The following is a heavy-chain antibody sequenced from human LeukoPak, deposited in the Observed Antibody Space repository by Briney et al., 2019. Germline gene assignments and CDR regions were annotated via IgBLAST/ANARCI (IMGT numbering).Heavy chain of an antibody. Sequence: GRSLRLSCAASGFTFSSYSMNWVRQAPGKGLEWVSSSSSSSSYIYYADSVKGRFTISRDNAKNSLYLQMNSLRAEDTAVYYCARDPQYSSSWYVGYGMDVWGQGTTVTVSS. D-gene: IGHD6-13*01. CDR1: GFTFSSYS. CDR2: SSSSSSYI. J-gene: IGHJ6*02. V-gene: IGHV3-21*01. CDR3: ARDPQYSSSWYVGYGMDV.